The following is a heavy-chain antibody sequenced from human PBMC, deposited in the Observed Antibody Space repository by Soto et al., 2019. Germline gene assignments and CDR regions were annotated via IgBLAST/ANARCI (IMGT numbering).Heavy chain of an antibody. Sequence: QVQLVQSGAEVKKPGSSVKVSCKASGGTFSSYTISWVRQAPGQGLEWMGRIIPILGIANYAQKFQGRVTITADKSTSTADMELSSVKSEDRGVYYCARGAGTLGEENRGEWFDPWGQGTLVTVSS. D-gene: IGHD3-16*01. CDR2: IIPILGIA. CDR3: ARGAGTLGEENRGEWFDP. V-gene: IGHV1-69*02. J-gene: IGHJ5*02. CDR1: GGTFSSYT.